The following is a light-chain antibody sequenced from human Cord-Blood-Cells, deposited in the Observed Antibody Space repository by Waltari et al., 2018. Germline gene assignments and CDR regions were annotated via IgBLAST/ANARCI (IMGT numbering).Light chain of an antibody. CDR2: DVS. Sequence: QSALTQPRSVSGSPGQSVTISCTGTSSDVGGYNYVSWYQQHPGKAPKLLIYDVSKRPSGVPDRFSGSKSGNTASLTISGLQAEDEADYYCSSYTSSSNWVFGGGTKLTVL. CDR3: SSYTSSSNWV. J-gene: IGLJ3*02. V-gene: IGLV2-11*01. CDR1: SSDVGGYNY.